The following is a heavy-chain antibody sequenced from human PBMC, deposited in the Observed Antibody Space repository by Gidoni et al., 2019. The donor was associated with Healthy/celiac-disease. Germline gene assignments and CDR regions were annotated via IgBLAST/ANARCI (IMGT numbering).Heavy chain of an antibody. V-gene: IGHV3-49*05. J-gene: IGHJ6*02. CDR2: IRSKAYGGTT. CDR1: GFTFGAYA. CDR3: TRDLYGMDV. Sequence: EVQLVESGGGLVKQGRSLRLSCTASGFTFGAYAMSWFRQAPGKGLEWVGFIRSKAYGGTTEYAASVKGRFTISRDDSKSIAYLQMNSLKTEDTAVYYCTRDLYGMDVWGQGTTVTVSS.